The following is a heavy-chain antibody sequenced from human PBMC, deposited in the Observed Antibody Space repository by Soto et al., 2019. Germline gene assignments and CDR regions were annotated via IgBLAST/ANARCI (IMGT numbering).Heavy chain of an antibody. CDR3: ARAISGYVT. Sequence: QVQLVQPGAEVKKPGASVKVSCKASGITYTTYAIHWVRQAPGQGLEWMGWINTGNGNTRYSQRFQGRVTLTTDTSASTAYMDLSSLTSEDTAVYYCARAISGYVTWGQGTLITVSS. J-gene: IGHJ5*02. CDR1: GITYTTYA. V-gene: IGHV1-3*04. CDR2: INTGNGNT. D-gene: IGHD5-12*01.